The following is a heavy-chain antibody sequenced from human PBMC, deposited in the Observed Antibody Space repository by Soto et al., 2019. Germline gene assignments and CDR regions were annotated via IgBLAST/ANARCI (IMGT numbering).Heavy chain of an antibody. CDR3: ARGPVVYAYYYGSGSLAEVPFDP. J-gene: IGHJ5*02. V-gene: IGHV1-8*02. CDR1: GYTFTGYY. Sequence: ASVKVSCKASGYTFTGYYMHWVRQAPGQGLEWMGWMNPNSGNTSYAQKFQGRVTMTRNTSISTAYMELSSLRSEDTAVYYCARGPVVYAYYYGSGSLAEVPFDPWGQGTLVTVSS. CDR2: MNPNSGNT. D-gene: IGHD3-10*01.